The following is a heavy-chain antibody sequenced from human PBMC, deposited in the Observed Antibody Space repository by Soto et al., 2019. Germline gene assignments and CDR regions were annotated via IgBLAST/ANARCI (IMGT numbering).Heavy chain of an antibody. Sequence: PGGSLRLCCAASGFTFSSYSMNWVRQAPGKGLEWVSYISSSSSTIYYADSVKGRFTISRDNAKNSLYLQMSSLRSEDTAVYYCASSVVPAAIGFGYYYYGMDVWGQGTTVTVSS. J-gene: IGHJ6*02. CDR2: ISSSSSTI. CDR1: GFTFSSYS. CDR3: ASSVVPAAIGFGYYYYGMDV. V-gene: IGHV3-48*01. D-gene: IGHD2-2*02.